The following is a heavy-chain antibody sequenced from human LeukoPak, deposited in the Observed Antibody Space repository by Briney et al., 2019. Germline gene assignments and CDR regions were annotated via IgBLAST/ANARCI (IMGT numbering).Heavy chain of an antibody. J-gene: IGHJ4*02. CDR1: GGSISSGGYY. CDR2: IYYSGST. CDR3: ASTNWNYAWAGFDY. D-gene: IGHD1-7*01. Sequence: PSQTLSHTCTVSGGSISSGGYYWSWIRQHPGKGLEWIGYIYYSGSTYYNPSLKSRVTISVDTSKNQFSLKLSSVTAADTAVYYCASTNWNYAWAGFDYWGQGTLVTVSS. V-gene: IGHV4-31*03.